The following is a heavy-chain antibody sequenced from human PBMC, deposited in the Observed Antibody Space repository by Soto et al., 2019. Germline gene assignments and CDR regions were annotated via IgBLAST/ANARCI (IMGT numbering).Heavy chain of an antibody. D-gene: IGHD5-12*01. CDR2: IIPIFGTP. Sequence: QVQLVQSGAEVKKPGSSVKVSCKASGVTFSRPDMRWVRQAPGQGIEWMGGIIPIFGTPQYAEKFQDRVTITADESTIPAYMELSSLTSEDTAVYYCATNEGRDGYSFDYWGQGTLVTVSS. CDR3: ATNEGRDGYSFDY. J-gene: IGHJ4*02. V-gene: IGHV1-69*01. CDR1: GVTFSRPD.